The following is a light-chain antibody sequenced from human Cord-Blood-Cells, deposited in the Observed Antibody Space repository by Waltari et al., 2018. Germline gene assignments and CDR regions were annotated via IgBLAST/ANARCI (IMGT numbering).Light chain of an antibody. J-gene: IGLJ3*02. CDR1: SSDVGSYNL. CDR2: EGS. CDR3: CSYAGSSTWV. V-gene: IGLV2-23*01. Sequence: QSALTQPASVSGSPGQSITISCTGTSSDVGSYNLVSWYQQHPGKAPKLMISEGSKRPSGVSNRFAGSKRGNTASLTISGLQAEDEADYYCCSYAGSSTWVFGGGTKLTVL.